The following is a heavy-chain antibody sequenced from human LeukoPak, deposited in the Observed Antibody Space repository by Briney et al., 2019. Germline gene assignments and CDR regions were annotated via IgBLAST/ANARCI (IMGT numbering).Heavy chain of an antibody. D-gene: IGHD3-22*01. V-gene: IGHV4-39*07. CDR3: AREGYYDSSASGAFDI. CDR1: GGSISSSRYY. CDR2: IYYSGRT. Sequence: PSETLSLTCSVSGGSISSSRYYWGWIRQPPWKGQEWIGSIYYSGRTYYNPSLKSRVTISVDTSKNQFSLRLSSVTAADTAVYYCAREGYYDSSASGAFDIWGQGTMVTVSS. J-gene: IGHJ3*02.